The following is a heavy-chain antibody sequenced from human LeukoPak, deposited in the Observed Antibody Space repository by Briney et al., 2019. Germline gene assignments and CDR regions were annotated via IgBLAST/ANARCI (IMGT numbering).Heavy chain of an antibody. CDR1: GFTFRTYG. J-gene: IGHJ4*02. CDR2: ISGSGDST. D-gene: IGHD3-10*01. Sequence: GGSLRLSCAVSGFTFRTYGMSWVRQAPGKGLEWVSGISGSGDSTYYADSVKGRFTISRDNSKNTLYLQMNSLRAEDTAVYYCAKSGNVGGSGTMRGYYLDYWGQGTLVTVSS. CDR3: AKSGNVGGSGTMRGYYLDY. V-gene: IGHV3-23*01.